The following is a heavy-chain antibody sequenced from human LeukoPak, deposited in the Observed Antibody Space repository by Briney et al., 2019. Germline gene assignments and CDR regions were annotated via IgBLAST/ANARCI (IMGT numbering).Heavy chain of an antibody. CDR3: ARRHCTRTSCYVDV. V-gene: IGHV6-1*01. Sequence: SQTLSLTCDISGHSVSRNSAAWNLIRQSPSRGLEWLERTYYRSKWSNDYAVSVKSRITINPDTSKNQFSLQLSSVIPEDTAVYFCARRHCTRTSCYVDVWGQGTTVTVSS. CDR2: TYYRSKWSN. J-gene: IGHJ6*02. D-gene: IGHD2-2*01. CDR1: GHSVSRNSAA.